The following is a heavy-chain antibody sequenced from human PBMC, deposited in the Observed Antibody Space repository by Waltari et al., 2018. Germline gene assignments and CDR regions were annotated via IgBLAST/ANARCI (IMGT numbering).Heavy chain of an antibody. D-gene: IGHD5-12*01. Sequence: QVQLVQSGAEVKKPGASVKVSCKASGYTFTGYYLPWVRQAPGQGLEWMGRINPNSGGTNYAQKFQGRVTMTRDTSISTAYMELSRLRSDDTAVYYCAREVEMATTYYYYYGMDVWGQGTTVTVSS. V-gene: IGHV1-2*06. J-gene: IGHJ6*02. CDR1: GYTFTGYY. CDR2: INPNSGGT. CDR3: AREVEMATTYYYYYGMDV.